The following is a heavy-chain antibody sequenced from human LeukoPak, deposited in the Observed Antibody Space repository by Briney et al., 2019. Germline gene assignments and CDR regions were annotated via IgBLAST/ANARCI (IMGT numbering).Heavy chain of an antibody. J-gene: IGHJ3*02. CDR2: INHSGST. CDR1: GGSFSGYY. Sequence: PSETLSLTCAVYGGSFSGYYWSWIRQPPGKGLEWIGEINHSGSTNYNPSLKSRVTISVDTSKNQFSLKLSSVTAADTAVYYCARDPLYPDAFDIWGQGTMVTVSS. CDR3: ARDPLYPDAFDI. V-gene: IGHV4-34*01.